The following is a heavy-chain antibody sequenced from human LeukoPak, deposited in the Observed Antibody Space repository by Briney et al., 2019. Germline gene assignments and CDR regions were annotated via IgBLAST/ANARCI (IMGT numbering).Heavy chain of an antibody. V-gene: IGHV1-2*02. CDR3: ARSTGYLGNWFDP. CDR1: GYTFTRYY. D-gene: IGHD3-9*01. J-gene: IGHJ5*02. Sequence: ASVKVSCKASGYTFTRYYMHGVRQAPGQELDGMGWINPNSGDTNYAQKFQGRVTMTRDTSISTAYMELSRLRSDDTAVYYCARSTGYLGNWFDPWGQGTLVTVSS. CDR2: INPNSGDT.